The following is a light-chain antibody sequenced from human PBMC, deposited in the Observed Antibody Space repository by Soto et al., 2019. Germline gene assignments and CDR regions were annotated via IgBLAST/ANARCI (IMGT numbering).Light chain of an antibody. CDR3: SSFAGGGNPVL. V-gene: IGLV2-8*01. J-gene: IGLJ2*01. Sequence: QSVLTQPPSASGSLGQSVTISCTGTSSDVGGYNYVSWHQQHPGKAPKVMIYEVTKRPPGVPDRFSGYKSGNTASLSVSGLQAEDEADYYCSSFAGGGNPVLLGGGTKLTVL. CDR2: EVT. CDR1: SSDVGGYNY.